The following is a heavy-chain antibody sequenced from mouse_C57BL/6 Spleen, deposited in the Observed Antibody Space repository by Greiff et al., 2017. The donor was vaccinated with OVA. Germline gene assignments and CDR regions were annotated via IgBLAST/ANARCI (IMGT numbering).Heavy chain of an antibody. V-gene: IGHV14-4*01. CDR1: GFNIKDDY. CDR2: IDPENGDT. D-gene: IGHD2-12*01. Sequence: EVKLQESGAELVRPGASVKLSCTASGFNIKDDYMHWVKQRPEQGLEWIGWIDPENGDTEYASKFQGKATITADTSSNTAYLQLSSLTSEDTAVYYCTTLPYYSPFAYWGQGTLVTVSA. J-gene: IGHJ3*01. CDR3: TTLPYYSPFAY.